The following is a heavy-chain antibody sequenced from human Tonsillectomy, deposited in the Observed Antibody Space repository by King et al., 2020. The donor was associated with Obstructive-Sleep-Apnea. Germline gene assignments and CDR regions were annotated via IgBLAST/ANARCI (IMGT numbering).Heavy chain of an antibody. V-gene: IGHV3-30*02. D-gene: IGHD6-13*01. J-gene: IGHJ1*01. CDR1: GFTFSNYG. Sequence: VQLVESGGDVVQPGRSLRLSCAASGFTFSNYGIHWVRQSPGKGREWVACIRYDGNREYYAESVNGRFTISRDNSKNTLFLQMSPLRPEDTAMYYCGKDGRQQHPTGGEYFHHWGQGTLVTVSS. CDR2: IRYDGNRE. CDR3: GKDGRQQHPTGGEYFHH.